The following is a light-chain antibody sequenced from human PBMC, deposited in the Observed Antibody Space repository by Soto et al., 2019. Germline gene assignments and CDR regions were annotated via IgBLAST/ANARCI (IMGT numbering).Light chain of an antibody. V-gene: IGKV1-27*01. Sequence: DIQMTQSPSSLSASVGDRVTLTCRASQGISNYLAWYQQKPGRVPTLLISAASTLQSGVPSRFSGSGSGTDFTLTITSLQPEDVATYYCQRYNDGSTFGQGTKVEI. CDR3: QRYNDGST. CDR1: QGISNY. J-gene: IGKJ1*01. CDR2: AAS.